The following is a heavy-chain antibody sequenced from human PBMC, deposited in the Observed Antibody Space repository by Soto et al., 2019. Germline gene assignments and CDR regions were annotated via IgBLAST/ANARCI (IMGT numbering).Heavy chain of an antibody. V-gene: IGHV4-30-2*01. CDR3: ARELPSDAWFDP. Sequence: QLQLQESGSGLVKPSQTLSLTCAVSGGSISSGGYSWSWIRQPPGKGLEWIGYIYHSGSTYYNPSRKRRVTISVDRSKNQFSLKLSSVTAADTAVYYCARELPSDAWFDPWGQGTLVTVSS. CDR2: IYHSGST. CDR1: GGSISSGGYS. J-gene: IGHJ5*02.